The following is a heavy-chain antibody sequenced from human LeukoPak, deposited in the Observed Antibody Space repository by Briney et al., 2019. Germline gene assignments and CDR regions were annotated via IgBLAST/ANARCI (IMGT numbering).Heavy chain of an antibody. J-gene: IGHJ4*02. CDR2: INHSGST. Sequence: SETLSLTCAVYGGSFRGYYWSWIRQPPGKGLEWIGKINHSGSTNYNPSLKSRVTISVDTSKNQFSLKLSSVTAADTAVYYCARVSAGVYWGQGTLVTVSS. D-gene: IGHD6-13*01. CDR3: ARVSAGVY. CDR1: GGSFRGYY. V-gene: IGHV4-34*01.